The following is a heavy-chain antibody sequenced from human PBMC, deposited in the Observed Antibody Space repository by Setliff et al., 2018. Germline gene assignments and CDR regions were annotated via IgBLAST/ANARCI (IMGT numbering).Heavy chain of an antibody. D-gene: IGHD2-15*01. CDR3: ARHRGLLGQFDY. J-gene: IGHJ4*02. CDR2: IDPSDSYT. Sequence: PGESLKISCKGSGYSFTNYWISWVRQMPGKGLEWMGRIDPSDSYTNYSPSFQGHVTISADKSFTTASLQWSSLKASDTAMYYCARHRGLLGQFDYWGQGTLVTVSS. V-gene: IGHV5-10-1*01. CDR1: GYSFTNYW.